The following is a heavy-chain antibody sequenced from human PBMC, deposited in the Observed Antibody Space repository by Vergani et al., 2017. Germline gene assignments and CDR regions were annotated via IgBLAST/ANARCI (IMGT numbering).Heavy chain of an antibody. CDR2: IYSGGST. V-gene: IGHV3-53*04. CDR3: ARDRYYLGSGSYPYFYYYGLYV. Sequence: EVQLVESGGGLVQPGGSLRLSCAASGFTVSSNYMSWVRQAPGKGLEWVSVIYSGGSTYYADSVKGRFTISRHNSKNTLYLQMNSLRAEDTAVYYCARDRYYLGSGSYPYFYYYGLYVWGQGTAVTVSS. D-gene: IGHD3-10*01. J-gene: IGHJ6*02. CDR1: GFTVSSNY.